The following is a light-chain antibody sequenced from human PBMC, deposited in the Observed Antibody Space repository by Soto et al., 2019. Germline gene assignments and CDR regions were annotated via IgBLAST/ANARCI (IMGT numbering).Light chain of an antibody. CDR2: DAS. CDR3: QQYKTYSPRT. J-gene: IGKJ1*01. CDR1: QTISNW. V-gene: IGKV1-5*01. Sequence: DVQMTQSPSTLSASVGDRVTITCRASQTISNWVDCYQQRPGKAPQLLISDASRLESGVPSRFSGSGSGTEFTLTISSLQPDDSATYYCQQYKTYSPRTFGQGTKVDIK.